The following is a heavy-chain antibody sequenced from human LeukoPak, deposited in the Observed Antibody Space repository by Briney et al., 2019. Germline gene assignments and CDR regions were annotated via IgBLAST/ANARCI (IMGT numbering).Heavy chain of an antibody. V-gene: IGHV3-23*01. CDR3: AKEGDYDSSGYYY. CDR1: RFTFSSYA. Sequence: GGSLRLSCAASRFTFSSYAMNWVRQAPGKGLEWVSIISGSGDNTYYTDSVKGRFTISRDNSKNTLYLQMNSLRAEDTAVYYCAKEGDYDSSGYYYWGQGTLVTVSS. J-gene: IGHJ4*02. CDR2: ISGSGDNT. D-gene: IGHD3-22*01.